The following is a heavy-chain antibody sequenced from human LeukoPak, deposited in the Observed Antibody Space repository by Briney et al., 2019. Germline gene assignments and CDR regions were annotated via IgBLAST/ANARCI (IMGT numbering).Heavy chain of an antibody. CDR3: ARERMTHCSSTSCYKGRAFDI. V-gene: IGHV4-38-2*02. Sequence: SSETLSLTCAVSGYSISSGYYWGWIRQPPGKGPEWIGSIYHSGSTYYNPSLKSQVTISVDTSKNQFSLKLSSVTAADTAVYYCARERMTHCSSTSCYKGRAFDIWGQGTMVTVSS. CDR2: IYHSGST. D-gene: IGHD2-2*02. CDR1: GYSISSGYY. J-gene: IGHJ3*02.